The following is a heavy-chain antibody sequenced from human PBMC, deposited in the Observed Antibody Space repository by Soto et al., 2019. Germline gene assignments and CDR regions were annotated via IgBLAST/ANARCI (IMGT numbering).Heavy chain of an antibody. Sequence: PGGSLRLSCSGSGFTVSSFGMHWVRQAPVKGLEHVSTLSSNGIGTYYADSVKGRFTFSRDTSKNTLYLQMSSLRTEDTAVYYCVNDMAHAAVPISYPYGLCVCHLGTTVTASS. CDR1: GFTVSSFG. D-gene: IGHD3-3*02. J-gene: IGHJ6*02. V-gene: IGHV3-64D*06. CDR2: LSSNGIGT. CDR3: VNDMAHAAVPISYPYGLCV.